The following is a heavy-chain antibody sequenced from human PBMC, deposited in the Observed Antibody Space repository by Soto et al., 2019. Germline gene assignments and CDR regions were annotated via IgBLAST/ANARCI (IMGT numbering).Heavy chain of an antibody. V-gene: IGHV4-31*03. J-gene: IGHJ4*02. CDR3: ARATLTYYYVSNSYYPPPNAKYYFDY. D-gene: IGHD3-22*01. Sequence: SETLSLTCTVSGGSISSGGYYWSWIRQHPGKGLEWIGYIYYSGSTYYNPSLKSRVTMSVDTSKNQFSLKLSSVTAADTAVYYCARATLTYYYVSNSYYPPPNAKYYFDYWGQGTLVTVSS. CDR2: IYYSGST. CDR1: GGSISSGGYY.